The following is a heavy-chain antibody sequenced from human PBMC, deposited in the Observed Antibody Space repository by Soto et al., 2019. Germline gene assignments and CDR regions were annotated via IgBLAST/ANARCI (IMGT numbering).Heavy chain of an antibody. Sequence: AACGVSFYISWVDGARQAQGKGLEWVGRIKSKTDGETTDYAAPVKGRFTISRDDSKNTLYLQMNSLKTEDTAVYYCTTLLLWFGEPGYWGQGTLVTVSS. J-gene: IGHJ4*02. D-gene: IGHD3-10*01. V-gene: IGHV3-15*07. CDR1: GVSFYISW. CDR3: TTLLLWFGEPGY. CDR2: IKSKTDGETT.